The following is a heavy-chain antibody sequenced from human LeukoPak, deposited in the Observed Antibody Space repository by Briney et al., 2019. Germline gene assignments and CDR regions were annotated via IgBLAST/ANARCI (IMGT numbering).Heavy chain of an antibody. D-gene: IGHD5-12*01. CDR2: IYPGDSDT. Sequence: GESRQISFQGSGFRFSTYWIGWVRPRSGKGLGWMGSIYPGDSDTRYSPSFQGQVTISADKSIRTAYLQWSSLKASDTAMYYCARQGSGYSGYENIDYWGQGTLVTVSS. CDR1: GFRFSTYW. V-gene: IGHV5-51*01. J-gene: IGHJ4*02. CDR3: ARQGSGYSGYENIDY.